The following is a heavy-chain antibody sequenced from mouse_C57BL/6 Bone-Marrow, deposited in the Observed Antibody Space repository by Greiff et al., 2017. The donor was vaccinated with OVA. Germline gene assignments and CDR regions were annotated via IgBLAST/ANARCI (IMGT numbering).Heavy chain of an antibody. CDR1: GFTFSDYY. CDR3: ARHDGY. CDR2: LSNGGGSN. V-gene: IGHV5-12*01. Sequence: EVMLVESGGGLVQPGGSLKLSCAASGFTFSDYYMYWVRQTPEKRLEWVAYLSNGGGSNYYPDTVKGRFTISRDNAKNTLSLQIVRLKSEDTAMYYCARHDGYWGQGTTLTVSS. J-gene: IGHJ2*01. D-gene: IGHD2-3*01.